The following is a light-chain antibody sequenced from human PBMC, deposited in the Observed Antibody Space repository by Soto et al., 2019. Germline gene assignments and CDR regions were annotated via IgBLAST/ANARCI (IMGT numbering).Light chain of an antibody. CDR2: AAS. V-gene: IGKV1-12*01. CDR3: QQRSNWPPWT. J-gene: IGKJ1*01. Sequence: DIEMTQSPSSVSASVGDRITITCRASQGISSYLAWYQQKPGKAPKLLIYAASTLQSGVPSRFSGSGSGTDFTLTISSLEPEDFAVYYCQQRSNWPPWTFGQGTKVDIK. CDR1: QGISSY.